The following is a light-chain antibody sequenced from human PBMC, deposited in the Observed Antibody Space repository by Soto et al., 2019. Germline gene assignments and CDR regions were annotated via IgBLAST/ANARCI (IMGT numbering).Light chain of an antibody. V-gene: IGLV2-14*01. CDR2: DVT. CDR3: GSITRSSTSV. Sequence: QAMLSQPASVSGSPGQSITISCTGTSSDVGGFEYVSWYQHQPGKAPKLIIYDVTKRPSGVSNRFSGSKSGNTASLTISGIQAEDEGDYYCGSITRSSTSVFGTGTKVTV. J-gene: IGLJ1*01. CDR1: SSDVGGFEY.